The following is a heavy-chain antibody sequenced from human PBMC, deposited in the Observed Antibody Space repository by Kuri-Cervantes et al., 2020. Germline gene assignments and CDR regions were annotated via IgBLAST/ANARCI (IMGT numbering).Heavy chain of an antibody. J-gene: IGHJ4*02. CDR1: GFSFSSYS. Sequence: GESLKISCAPSGFSFSSYSMHWVRQAPGKGLEWVSVISYDGSNKYYADSVRGRFTISRDNSKNTLYLQMNSLRGEDTAVYYCATYYYPDYWGQGTLVTVSS. D-gene: IGHD3-10*01. CDR3: ATYYYPDY. V-gene: IGHV3-30*03. CDR2: ISYDGSNK.